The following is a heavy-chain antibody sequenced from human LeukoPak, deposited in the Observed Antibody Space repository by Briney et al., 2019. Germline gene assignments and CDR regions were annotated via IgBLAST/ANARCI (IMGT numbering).Heavy chain of an antibody. V-gene: IGHV3-7*01. CDR2: IRHDGSYT. Sequence: GGSLRLSCAASGFTFSGYWMSWVRQGPGKGPEWVANIRHDGSYTYYVASVKGRFTISRDNTKNSVYLQINSLRVDDTAIYYCARDRAIILFGAFDIWGQGTMITVSS. D-gene: IGHD3-3*01. CDR3: ARDRAIILFGAFDI. J-gene: IGHJ3*02. CDR1: GFTFSGYW.